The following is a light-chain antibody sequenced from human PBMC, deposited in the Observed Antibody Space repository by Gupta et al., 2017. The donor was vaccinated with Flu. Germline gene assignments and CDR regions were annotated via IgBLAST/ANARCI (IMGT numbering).Light chain of an antibody. V-gene: IGKV3-20*01. CDR2: AAS. CDR1: QSVSRNY. CDR3: QVYVSSPLYT. J-gene: IGKJ2*01. Sequence: TLSWAPGERATLSCRASQSVSRNYLAWYQQKTGQAPRLLIYAASSRATGIPDRFSGSGSGTDFTLTISRLEPEDFAVYYCQVYVSSPLYTFGQGTKLEI.